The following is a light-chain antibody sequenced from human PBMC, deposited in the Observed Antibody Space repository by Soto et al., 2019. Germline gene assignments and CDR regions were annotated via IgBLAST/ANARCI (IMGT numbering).Light chain of an antibody. CDR1: QDIVNF. Sequence: QITQAPYSLSAFVGCRDTITWLASQDIVNFLAWYQQKPGKVPKLLIYAASTLQSGVPSRFSGCGSETDFTLTIGCLQSEDFATYYCQQYYSYPVTFGQGTKVDIK. CDR3: QQYYSYPVT. J-gene: IGKJ1*01. V-gene: IGKV1-27*01. CDR2: AAS.